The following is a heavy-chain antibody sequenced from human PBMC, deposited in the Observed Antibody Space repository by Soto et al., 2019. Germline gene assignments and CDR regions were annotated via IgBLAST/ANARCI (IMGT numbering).Heavy chain of an antibody. Sequence: PGGSLRLSCAASGFTFSSYEMNWVRQAPGKGLEWVSYISSSGSTIYYADSVKGRFTISRDNAKNSLYLQMNSLRAEDTAVYYCALGRAQGPTYYYYYGMDVWGQGTTVTVSS. V-gene: IGHV3-48*03. CDR3: ALGRAQGPTYYYYYGMDV. CDR2: ISSSGSTI. J-gene: IGHJ6*02. CDR1: GFTFSSYE. D-gene: IGHD3-10*01.